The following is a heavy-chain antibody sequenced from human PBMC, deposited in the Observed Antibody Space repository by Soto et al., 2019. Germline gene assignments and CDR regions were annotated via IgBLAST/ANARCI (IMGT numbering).Heavy chain of an antibody. D-gene: IGHD3-10*01. J-gene: IGHJ6*02. V-gene: IGHV4-4*02. CDR2: IYHSGST. CDR1: GGSISSSNW. Sequence: QVQLQESGPGLVKPSGTLSLTCAVSGGSISSSNWWSWVRQPPGKGLEWIGEIYHSGSTNYNPSLKSRVTISVDKSKNQYSLKLSSVTAADTAAYYCARGDRILWFGEYYYYGMDVWGQGTTVTVSS. CDR3: ARGDRILWFGEYYYYGMDV.